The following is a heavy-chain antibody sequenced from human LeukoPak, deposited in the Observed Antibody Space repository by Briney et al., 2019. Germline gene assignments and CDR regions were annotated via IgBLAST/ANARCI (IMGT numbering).Heavy chain of an antibody. CDR2: IIPIFGTA. CDR3: ARAVRYCSSTSCYDPPFFDH. V-gene: IGHV1-69*05. J-gene: IGHJ4*02. D-gene: IGHD2-2*01. CDR1: GGTFSSYA. Sequence: SVKVSCKASGGTFSSYAISWVRQAPGQGLEWMGGIIPIFGTANYAQKFQGRVTITTDESTSTAYMELSSLRSEDTAVYYCARAVRYCSSTSCYDPPFFDHWGQGTLVTVSS.